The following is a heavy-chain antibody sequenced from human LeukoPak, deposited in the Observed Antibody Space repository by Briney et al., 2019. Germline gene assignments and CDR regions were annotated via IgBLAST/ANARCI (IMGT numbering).Heavy chain of an antibody. V-gene: IGHV5-51*01. D-gene: IGHD6-13*01. CDR2: IYPGDSDI. CDR1: GYGFTNYW. J-gene: IGHJ4*02. CDR3: ARRIAAAASIGTRYFDY. Sequence: GESLKISCKGPGYGFTNYWIGWVRQMPGKGLEWMGTIYPGDSDIEYSPSFQGHVTISADKSISTAYLQWSSLKASDTAMYYCARRIAAAASIGTRYFDYWGQGTLVTVSS.